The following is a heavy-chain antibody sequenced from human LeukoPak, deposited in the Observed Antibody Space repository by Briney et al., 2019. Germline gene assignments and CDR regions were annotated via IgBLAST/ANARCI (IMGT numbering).Heavy chain of an antibody. CDR3: ARDMVDYADGGNY. V-gene: IGHV3-33*08. D-gene: IGHD4-17*01. Sequence: GGSLRLSCAASGFTFRNYGMHWVRQAPGKGLEWVAVIWYDGSNKYYADSVKGRFTISRDNSKNTLYLQMNSLRAEDTAVYYCARDMVDYADGGNYWGQGTLVTVSS. CDR2: IWYDGSNK. CDR1: GFTFRNYG. J-gene: IGHJ4*02.